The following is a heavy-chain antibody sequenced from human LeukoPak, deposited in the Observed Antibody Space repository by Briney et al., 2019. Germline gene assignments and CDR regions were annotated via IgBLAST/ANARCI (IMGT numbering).Heavy chain of an antibody. CDR2: IAPGGGNP. CDR1: GFTFSNFA. J-gene: IGHJ4*02. V-gene: IGHV3-23*01. D-gene: IGHD2-15*01. CDR3: AISVVAATGLFDY. Sequence: GGSLRLSCAASGFTFSNFAMSWVRQAPGKGLEWVSTIAPGGGNPDYADSVRGRFTLSRDNSKNTLYLQMNSLRAEDTAVYYCAISVVAATGLFDYWGQGTLVTVSS.